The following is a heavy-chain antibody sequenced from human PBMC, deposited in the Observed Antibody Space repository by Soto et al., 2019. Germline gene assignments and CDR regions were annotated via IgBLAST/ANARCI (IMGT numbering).Heavy chain of an antibody. Sequence: ASVKVSCKASGGTFISYAISWVRQASGRGLEWMGGIIPLYGTANNAQKFPGRVTITAVKATSTAYMALSSLRSEDTAVYYCATGIAAAATSLGSDYRRQGPLVTVSS. V-gene: IGHV1-69*06. CDR3: ATGIAAAATSLGSDY. CDR2: IIPLYGTA. CDR1: GGTFISYA. D-gene: IGHD6-13*01. J-gene: IGHJ4*02.